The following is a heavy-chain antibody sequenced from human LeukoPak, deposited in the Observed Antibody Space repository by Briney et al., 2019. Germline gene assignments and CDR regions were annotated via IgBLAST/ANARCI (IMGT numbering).Heavy chain of an antibody. J-gene: IGHJ4*02. D-gene: IGHD5/OR15-5a*01. CDR2: INHSGST. V-gene: IGHV4-34*01. CDR1: GGSFSGYY. CDR3: ARRAGLHSLDY. Sequence: KPSETPSLTCAVYGGSFSGYYWSWIRQPPGKGLEWIGEINHSGSTNYNPSLKSRVTISVDTSKNQFSLRLSSVTAADTALYFCARRAGLHSLDYWDQGTLVTVSS.